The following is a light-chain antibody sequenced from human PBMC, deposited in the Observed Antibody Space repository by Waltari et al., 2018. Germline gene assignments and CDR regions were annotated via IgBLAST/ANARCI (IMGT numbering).Light chain of an antibody. V-gene: IGKV3-15*01. CDR1: QSVSSN. CDR3: QQYNNWPPMYT. J-gene: IGKJ2*01. Sequence: EIVMKQSPATLSVSPGERVTLSCRASQSVSSNLAGYQQKPGQAPRVLIYDASTRATGIPARFSGSGSGTEFTLTISSLQSEDFAVYYCQQYNNWPPMYTFGQGTKLEIK. CDR2: DAS.